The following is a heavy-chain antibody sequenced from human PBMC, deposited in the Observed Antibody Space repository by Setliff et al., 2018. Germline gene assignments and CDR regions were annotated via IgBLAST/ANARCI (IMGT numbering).Heavy chain of an antibody. Sequence: GESLKISCAASGFVFGTYGMHWVRQAPGKGLDWVASVRFDGSYKVYADSVKGRFTISRDNSENTLFLQMTSLRPEDTGIYYCAKVKKPLIRGSGFDYWGRGTLVTAPQ. V-gene: IGHV3-30*02. CDR3: AKVKKPLIRGSGFDY. CDR1: GFVFGTYG. D-gene: IGHD2-8*01. CDR2: VRFDGSYK. J-gene: IGHJ4*02.